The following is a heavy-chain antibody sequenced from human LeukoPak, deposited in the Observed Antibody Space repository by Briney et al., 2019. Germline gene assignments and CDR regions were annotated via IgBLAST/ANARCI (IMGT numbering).Heavy chain of an antibody. CDR3: AQPGGGY. CDR2: IYYSGST. V-gene: IGHV4-59*01. CDR1: GGSISSYY. D-gene: IGHD3-16*01. J-gene: IGHJ4*02. Sequence: SETLSLTCTVSGGSISSYYWSWIRQPPGKGLEWIWYIYYSGSTNYNPALMSRVTMSVDTSKNQFSLKLSSVTAADTAVYYCAQPGGGYWGQGTLVTVSS.